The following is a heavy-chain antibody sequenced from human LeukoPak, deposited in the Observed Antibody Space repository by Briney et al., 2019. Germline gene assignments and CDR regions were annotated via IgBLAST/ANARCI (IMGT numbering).Heavy chain of an antibody. CDR3: ARGVKEGGDYFDY. CDR1: GGSISSSSYY. J-gene: IGHJ4*02. V-gene: IGHV4-39*07. D-gene: IGHD4-23*01. Sequence: SETLSLTCTVSGGSISSSSYYWSWIRQPPGKGLEWIGEINHSGSTNYNPSLKSRVTISVDTSKNQFSLKLSSVAAADTAVYYCARGVKEGGDYFDYWGQGTLVTVSS. CDR2: INHSGST.